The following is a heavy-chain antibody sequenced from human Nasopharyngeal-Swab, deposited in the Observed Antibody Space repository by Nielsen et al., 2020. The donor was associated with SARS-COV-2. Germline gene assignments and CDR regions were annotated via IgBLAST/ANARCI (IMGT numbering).Heavy chain of an antibody. D-gene: IGHD3-10*01. CDR1: GFTFSSYA. J-gene: IGHJ3*02. CDR3: ARALLWFGESILDDAFDI. CDR2: ISYDGSNK. V-gene: IGHV3-30-3*01. Sequence: GESPKISCAASGFTFSSYAMHWVRQAPGKGLEWVAVISYDGSNKYYADSVKGRFTISRDNSKNTLYLQMNSLRAEDTAVYYCARALLWFGESILDDAFDIWGQGTMVTVSS.